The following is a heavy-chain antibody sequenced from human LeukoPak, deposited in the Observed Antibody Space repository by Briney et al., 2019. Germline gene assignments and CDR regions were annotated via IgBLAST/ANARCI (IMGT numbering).Heavy chain of an antibody. CDR2: INPNSGGT. J-gene: IGHJ4*02. Sequence: ASVKVSRKASGYTLTDYYMHWVRQAPGQGLEWMGRINPNSGGTNYAQKFQGRVTMTRDTSISTVYMELSRLRSDDTAVYYCARVGYYESSGYYEYWGQGTLVTVSS. V-gene: IGHV1-2*06. CDR1: GYTLTDYY. CDR3: ARVGYYESSGYYEY. D-gene: IGHD3-22*01.